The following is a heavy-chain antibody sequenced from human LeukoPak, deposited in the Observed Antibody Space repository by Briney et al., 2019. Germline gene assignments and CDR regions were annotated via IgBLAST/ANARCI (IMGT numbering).Heavy chain of an antibody. J-gene: IGHJ3*02. CDR1: GFTFSSYS. CDR3: ATRISEPDDAFDI. Sequence: KTGGSLRLSCAASGFTFSSYSMNWVRQAPGKGLEWVSSISSSSSYIYYADSVKGRFTISRDNAKNSLYLQMNSLRAEDTAVYYCATRISEPDDAFDIWGQGTMVTVSS. CDR2: ISSSSSYI. V-gene: IGHV3-21*01. D-gene: IGHD1-26*01.